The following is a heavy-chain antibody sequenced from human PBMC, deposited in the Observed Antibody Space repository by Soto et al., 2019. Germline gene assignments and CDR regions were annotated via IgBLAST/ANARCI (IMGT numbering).Heavy chain of an antibody. Sequence: PGGSLRLSCAASGFSFSSYRMSWVRQAPGRGLEWVANINQDATRQSYVDSVEGQFSISRDNAKNSLYLQMNSLRVEDTAVYYCAKVGLFDGNKPITFEFWGQGTLVTVSS. CDR3: AKVGLFDGNKPITFEF. J-gene: IGHJ4*02. V-gene: IGHV3-7*03. CDR1: GFSFSSYR. D-gene: IGHD3-10*01. CDR2: INQDATRQ.